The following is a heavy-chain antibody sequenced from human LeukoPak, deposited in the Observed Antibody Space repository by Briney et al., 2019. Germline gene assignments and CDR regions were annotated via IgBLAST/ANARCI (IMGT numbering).Heavy chain of an antibody. CDR1: GDSVTGSGYS. Sequence: PSETLSLTCAVSGDSVTGSGYSWRWLRRAPGQGLEWIGFFFHGGGTYYNPSVQSRVTISIDKSKNQVSLKLRSVTASGTAVYYCATGGWCSPSYFGKWGLGTLVIVSS. D-gene: IGHD2-21*01. CDR3: ATGGWCSPSYFGK. CDR2: FFHGGGT. J-gene: IGHJ4*02. V-gene: IGHV4-30-2*01.